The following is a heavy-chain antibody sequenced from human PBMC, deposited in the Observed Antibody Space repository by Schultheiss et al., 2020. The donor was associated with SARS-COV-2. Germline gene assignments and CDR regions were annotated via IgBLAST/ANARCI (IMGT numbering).Heavy chain of an antibody. Sequence: GGSLRLSCAASGFTFSSYAMHWVRQAPGKGLEWVAVISYDGSNKYYADSVKGRFTISRDNSKNTLYLQMNSLRAEDTAVYYCARDGDTGGHFDYWGQGTLVTVSS. CDR2: ISYDGSNK. D-gene: IGHD5-18*01. V-gene: IGHV3-30*04. CDR1: GFTFSSYA. CDR3: ARDGDTGGHFDY. J-gene: IGHJ4*02.